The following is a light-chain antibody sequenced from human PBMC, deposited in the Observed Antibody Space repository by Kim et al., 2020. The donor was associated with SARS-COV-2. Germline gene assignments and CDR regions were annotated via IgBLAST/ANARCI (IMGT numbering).Light chain of an antibody. J-gene: IGLJ3*02. CDR2: GKN. CDR1: SLRSYY. V-gene: IGLV3-19*01. CDR3: NSRHSSGNHLV. Sequence: ALGQTVRITCQGDSLRSYYASWYQQKPGQAPVLVIYGKNNRPSGIPDRFSGSSSGNTASLTITGAQAEDEADYYCNSRHSSGNHLVFGGGTKLTVL.